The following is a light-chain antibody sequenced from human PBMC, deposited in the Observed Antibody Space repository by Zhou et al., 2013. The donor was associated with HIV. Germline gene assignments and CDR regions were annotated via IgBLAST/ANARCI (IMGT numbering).Light chain of an antibody. CDR3: QQYVDWPPWT. J-gene: IGKJ1*01. V-gene: IGKV3-15*01. CDR1: HTISAN. CDR2: GAS. Sequence: EIVLTQSPGTLSLSPGEGATLSCRASHTISANYLAWYQQKPGQAPRLLVYGASTRATGVPARFSGSGSGTEFTLTITSMQSEDFAVYYCQQYVDWPPWTFGQGTKVEIK.